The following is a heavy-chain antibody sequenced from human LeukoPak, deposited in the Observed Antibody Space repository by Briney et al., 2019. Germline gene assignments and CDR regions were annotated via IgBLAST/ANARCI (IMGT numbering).Heavy chain of an antibody. CDR1: GGTFSSYA. CDR2: IIPIFGTA. J-gene: IGHJ5*02. Sequence: SVKVSYKASGGTFSSYAISWVRQAPGQGLEWMGGIIPIFGTANYAQKFQGRVTITADESTSTAYMELSSLRSEDTAVYYCARDSYYGSGSYSSWFDPWGQGTLVTVSS. V-gene: IGHV1-69*13. D-gene: IGHD3-10*01. CDR3: ARDSYYGSGSYSSWFDP.